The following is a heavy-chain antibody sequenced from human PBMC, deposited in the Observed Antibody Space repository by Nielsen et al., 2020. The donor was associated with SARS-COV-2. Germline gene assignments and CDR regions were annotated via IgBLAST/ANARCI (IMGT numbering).Heavy chain of an antibody. CDR1: GFTFSSYA. D-gene: IGHD5-12*01. CDR3: AKRTKRVATIVGPIDY. J-gene: IGHJ4*02. CDR2: ISGSGGST. Sequence: GGSLRLSCAASGFTFSSYATSWVRQAPGKGLEWVSAISGSGGSTYYADSVKGRFTISRDNSKNTLYLQMNSLRAEDTAVYYCAKRTKRVATIVGPIDYWGQGTLVTVSS. V-gene: IGHV3-23*01.